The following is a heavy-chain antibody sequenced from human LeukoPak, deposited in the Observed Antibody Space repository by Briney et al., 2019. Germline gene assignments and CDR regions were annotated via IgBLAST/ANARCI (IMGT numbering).Heavy chain of an antibody. CDR1: GGSFSGYY. D-gene: IGHD2-15*01. V-gene: IGHV4-34*01. Sequence: PSETLSLTCAVYGGSFSGYYWSWIHQPPGKGLEWIGEINHSGSTNYNPSLKSRVTISVDTSKNQFSLKLSSVTAADTAVYYCARGRGRYCSGGSCPGGHWFDPWGQGTLVTVSS. CDR3: ARGRGRYCSGGSCPGGHWFDP. J-gene: IGHJ5*02. CDR2: INHSGST.